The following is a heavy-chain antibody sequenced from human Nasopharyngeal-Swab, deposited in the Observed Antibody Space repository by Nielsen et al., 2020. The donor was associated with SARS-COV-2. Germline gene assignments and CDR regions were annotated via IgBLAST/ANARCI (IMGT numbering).Heavy chain of an antibody. CDR1: GFTFSSYS. Sequence: GGSLRLSCAASGFTFSSYSMNWVHQAPGKGLEWVSYISSSSSTIYYADSVKGRFTISRDNAKNSLYLQMNSLRDEDTAVYYCARLSGWYLSLAFDYWGQGTLVTVSS. CDR3: ARLSGWYLSLAFDY. CDR2: ISSSSSTI. J-gene: IGHJ4*02. D-gene: IGHD6-19*01. V-gene: IGHV3-48*02.